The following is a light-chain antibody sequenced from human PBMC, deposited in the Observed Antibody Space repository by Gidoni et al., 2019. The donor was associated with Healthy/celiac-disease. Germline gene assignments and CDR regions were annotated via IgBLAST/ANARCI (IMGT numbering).Light chain of an antibody. V-gene: IGKV1-33*01. CDR3: QQYDNLPYT. CDR1: QDISNY. Sequence: QMTQSPSSLSASVGDRVTITCQASQDISNYLNWYQQKPGKAPKLLIYDASNLETGVPSRFSGSGSGTDFTFTISSLQPEDIATYYCQQYDNLPYTFGQGTKLEIK. J-gene: IGKJ2*01. CDR2: DAS.